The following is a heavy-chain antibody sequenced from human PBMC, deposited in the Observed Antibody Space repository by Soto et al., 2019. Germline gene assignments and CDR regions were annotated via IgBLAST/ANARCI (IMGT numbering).Heavy chain of an antibody. Sequence: EVQLVESGGGLVQPGGSLRLSCAASGFTFSSFWMSWARRAPGKGLEWVANIKQDGSDKNYVGSVKGRFTISRDNAKNSLYLQMNSLRVEDTAMYYCARDVSGKWGHDSWGQGTLVTVSS. CDR3: ARDVSGKWGHDS. CDR2: IKQDGSDK. J-gene: IGHJ4*02. CDR1: GFTFSSFW. D-gene: IGHD3-10*01. V-gene: IGHV3-7*01.